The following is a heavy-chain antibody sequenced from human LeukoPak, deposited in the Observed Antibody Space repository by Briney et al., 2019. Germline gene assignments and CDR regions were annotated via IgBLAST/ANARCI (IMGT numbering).Heavy chain of an antibody. Sequence: GGSLRLSCAASGFTFSSYWMYWVRQVPGKGLVWVSRINPDGSDTSYADSVKGRFTISRDNAKNTLYLQMNSLRAEDTAVYYCTRDSSGYYWGQGTLGTVSS. J-gene: IGHJ4*02. V-gene: IGHV3-74*01. CDR2: INPDGSDT. D-gene: IGHD6-19*01. CDR1: GFTFSSYW. CDR3: TRDSSGYY.